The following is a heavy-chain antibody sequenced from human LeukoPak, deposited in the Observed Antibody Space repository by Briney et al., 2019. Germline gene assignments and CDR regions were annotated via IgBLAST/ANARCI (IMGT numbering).Heavy chain of an antibody. CDR2: ISYSGST. CDR3: ARLDKGIKAAHFDY. D-gene: IGHD6-25*01. CDR1: GGSISSSDFN. Sequence: SETLSLTCTVSGGSISSSDFNWGWIRQPPGKGLEWIGVISYSGSTYYNPSLKSRVTISVDTSKSHFSLKLSPVTAADTAIYYCARLDKGIKAAHFDYWGQGTLVTVSS. V-gene: IGHV4-39*01. J-gene: IGHJ4*02.